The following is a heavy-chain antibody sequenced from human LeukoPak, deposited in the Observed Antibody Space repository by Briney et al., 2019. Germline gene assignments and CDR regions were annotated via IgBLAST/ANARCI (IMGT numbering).Heavy chain of an antibody. J-gene: IGHJ6*01. CDR1: GFTFSSHW. CDR2: IISDGSTT. Sequence: GGSLRLSCAASGFTFSSHWMHWVRQGPGKGLVWVSRIISDGSTTTYADSVKGQFTISRDNAKNTLYLQMNSLRAEDTAVYYCARGPDYYYGMDVWGQGTTVTVSS. V-gene: IGHV3-74*03. CDR3: ARGPDYYYGMDV.